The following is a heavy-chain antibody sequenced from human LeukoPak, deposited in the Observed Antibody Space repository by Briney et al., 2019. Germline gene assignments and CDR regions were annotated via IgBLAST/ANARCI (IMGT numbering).Heavy chain of an antibody. CDR1: GFTFSSYG. D-gene: IGHD3-10*01. V-gene: IGHV3-23*01. J-gene: IGHJ4*02. CDR2: IGGSGGST. Sequence: GGSLRLSCAASGFTFSSYGMHWVRQAPGKGLEWVSAIGGSGGSTYYADSVKGRFVISRDNSKNTLYLQMNSLSPDDTAVYYCAKDRGAPNYWGQGTLVTVSS. CDR3: AKDRGAPNY.